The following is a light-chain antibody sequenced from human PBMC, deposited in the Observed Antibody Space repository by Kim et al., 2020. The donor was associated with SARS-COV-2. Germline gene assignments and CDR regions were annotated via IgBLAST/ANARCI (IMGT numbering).Light chain of an antibody. CDR1: SSDVGTYNL. V-gene: IGLV2-23*02. Sequence: SITISCTGTSSDVGTYNLVSWYQQHPGKAPRLMIYEVNKRPSGVSNRFSGSKSGNTASLTISGLQAEDEADYYCCSYAGSTTFEVFGGGTKVTVL. CDR2: EVN. J-gene: IGLJ3*02. CDR3: CSYAGSTTFEV.